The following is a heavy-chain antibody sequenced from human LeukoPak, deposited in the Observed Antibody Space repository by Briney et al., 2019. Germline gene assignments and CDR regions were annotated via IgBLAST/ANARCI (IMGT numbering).Heavy chain of an antibody. CDR1: GFTFSSYN. D-gene: IGHD3-22*01. CDR3: ARDPADYYDSKGY. V-gene: IGHV3-48*01. CDR2: ISISSTTI. J-gene: IGHJ4*02. Sequence: PGGSLRLSCAASGFTFSSYNMNWVRQAPGKGLEWVSYISISSTTIYYADSVKGRFTISRDNGKNSLYLQMNSLRAEDTAVYYCARDPADYYDSKGYWGQGTLVTVSS.